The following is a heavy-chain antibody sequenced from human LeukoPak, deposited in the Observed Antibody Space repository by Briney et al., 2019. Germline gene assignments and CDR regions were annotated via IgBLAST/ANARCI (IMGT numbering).Heavy chain of an antibody. D-gene: IGHD2-2*01. CDR2: ISGSGGST. Sequence: GGSLRLSSAASGFTFSSYTMSWVRQAPGKGLEWVSAISGSGGSTYYADSVKGRFTISRDNSKNTQYLQMNSLRAEDTAVYYCAKAPGVVPAASDYWGQGTLVTVSS. CDR3: AKAPGVVPAASDY. CDR1: GFTFSSYT. J-gene: IGHJ4*02. V-gene: IGHV3-23*01.